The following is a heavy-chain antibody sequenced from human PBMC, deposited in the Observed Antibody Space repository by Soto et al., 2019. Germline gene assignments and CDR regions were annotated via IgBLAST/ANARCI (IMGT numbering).Heavy chain of an antibody. CDR3: ARYRPNWSGYYPFYYYGMDV. CDR2: IKQDGSEK. V-gene: IGHV3-7*01. Sequence: LRLSCAASGFTFSSYWMSRVRQAPGKGLEWVANIKQDGSEKYYVDSVRGRFTISRDNAKNSLYLQMNSLTAADTAVYYCARYRPNWSGYYPFYYYGMDVWGQGTTVTVSS. CDR1: GFTFSSYW. D-gene: IGHD3-3*01. J-gene: IGHJ6*02.